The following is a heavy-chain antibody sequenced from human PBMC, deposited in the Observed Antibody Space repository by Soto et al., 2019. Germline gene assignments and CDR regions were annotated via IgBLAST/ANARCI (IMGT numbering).Heavy chain of an antibody. D-gene: IGHD1-1*01. CDR2: ISNTGGGT. V-gene: IGHV3-23*01. J-gene: IGHJ4*01. CDR1: GFTFNNYA. CDR3: AKDQLAGNFDY. Sequence: ELQLLDSGGGLVHPGGSLGLSCAASGFTFNNYAMNWVRQAPGMGLEWVATISNTGGGTYYADSVKGRFTISRDNSKNTRYVEMSSPRVEDTAVYYCAKDQLAGNFDYWGHGVQVTVSS.